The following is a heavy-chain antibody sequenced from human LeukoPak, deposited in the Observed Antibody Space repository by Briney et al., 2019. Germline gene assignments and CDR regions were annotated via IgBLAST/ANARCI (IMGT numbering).Heavy chain of an antibody. Sequence: GGSLRLSCAASGFTFSDYYMSWIRQAPGQGLEWVSYISSSSSYTNYADSVKGRFTISRDNAKNSQYLQMNSLRAEDTAVYYCARLGEAIFSIWGQGTMVTVSS. V-gene: IGHV3-11*06. CDR1: GFTFSDYY. J-gene: IGHJ3*02. D-gene: IGHD3-9*01. CDR3: ARLGEAIFSI. CDR2: ISSSSSYT.